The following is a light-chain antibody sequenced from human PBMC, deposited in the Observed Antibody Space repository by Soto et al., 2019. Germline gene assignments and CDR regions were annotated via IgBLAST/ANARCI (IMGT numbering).Light chain of an antibody. J-gene: IGKJ2*01. Sequence: DIVMTQSPDSLAVSLGERATINCKSSQSVLYSSNNKNYLAWYQQKPGQPPKLLISWASSRESGVPDRFSGSGSGTDFTLTISSLQAEDVAVYYCQQYDTTPRYTFGLGTRLEIK. V-gene: IGKV4-1*01. CDR1: QSVLYSSNNKNY. CDR3: QQYDTTPRYT. CDR2: WAS.